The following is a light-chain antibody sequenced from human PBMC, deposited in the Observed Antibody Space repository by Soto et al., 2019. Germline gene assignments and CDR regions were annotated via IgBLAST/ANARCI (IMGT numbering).Light chain of an antibody. CDR2: EVS. J-gene: IGLJ1*01. Sequence: QSALTQPPSVSGSPGQSVTLSCTGTSSDVGSYNRVSWYQQPPGTAPKLMIYEVSDRPSGVPDRFSGSKSSNTASLTISGLQAEDEADYYCSSYTSSSTYVFGTGTKLTVL. V-gene: IGLV2-18*02. CDR1: SSDVGSYNR. CDR3: SSYTSSSTYV.